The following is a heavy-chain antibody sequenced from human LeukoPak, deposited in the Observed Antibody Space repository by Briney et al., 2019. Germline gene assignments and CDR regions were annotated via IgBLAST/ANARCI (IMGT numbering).Heavy chain of an antibody. J-gene: IGHJ6*03. CDR1: GGTFSSYA. CDR2: IIPIFGTA. Sequence: SVKVSCKASGGTFSSYAISWVRQAPGKGLECMGGIIPIFGTANYAQKFQGRVTITADESTSTAYMELSSLRSEDTAVYYCARSRDRVVVPAAPKTYYYYMDVWGKGTTVTVSS. CDR3: ARSRDRVVVPAAPKTYYYYMDV. V-gene: IGHV1-69*13. D-gene: IGHD2-2*01.